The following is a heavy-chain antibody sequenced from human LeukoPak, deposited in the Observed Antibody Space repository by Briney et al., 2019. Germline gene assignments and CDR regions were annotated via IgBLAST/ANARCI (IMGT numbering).Heavy chain of an antibody. V-gene: IGHV4-38-2*01. CDR2: IYHSGNT. CDR3: ARVSGYCSGGSCYADY. CDR1: GSSVSSDYY. Sequence: SETLSLTCAVSGSSVSSDYYWGWIRQPPGKGLEWIGVIYHSGNTYYNPSLKSRVTISIDTSKNQFSLKLSSVTAADTAVYYCARVSGYCSGGSCYADYWGQGTLVTVSS. J-gene: IGHJ4*02. D-gene: IGHD2-15*01.